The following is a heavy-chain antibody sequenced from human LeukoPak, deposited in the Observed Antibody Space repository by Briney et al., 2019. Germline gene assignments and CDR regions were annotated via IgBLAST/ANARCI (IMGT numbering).Heavy chain of an antibody. CDR3: ASYFRCSGATCYTNY. CDR2: ITPDGRST. J-gene: IGHJ4*02. CDR1: GFTFSTYW. D-gene: IGHD2-2*02. V-gene: IGHV3-74*01. Sequence: PGGSLRLSCADSGFTFSTYWMHWVRQAPGKGLVWVSRITPDGRSTNYADSVKGRFTISRDNAKNTLYLQMNSLRAEDTAVYYCASYFRCSGATCYTNYWGQGTLVTVSS.